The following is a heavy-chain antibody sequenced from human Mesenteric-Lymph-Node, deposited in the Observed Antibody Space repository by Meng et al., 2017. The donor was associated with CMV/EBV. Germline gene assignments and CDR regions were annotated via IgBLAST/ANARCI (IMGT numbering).Heavy chain of an antibody. J-gene: IGHJ6*02. V-gene: IGHV3-21*01. CDR2: MSSTGAYT. CDR1: DFTFSTYT. Sequence: GESLKISCTASDFTFSTYTMNWVRQAPGKGLEWVSSMSSTGAYTFYTHALRGRFTISRDNAKNSLYLQMNSLRAEDTAVYYCARVERIFGVYSGMDVWGQGTTVTVSS. D-gene: IGHD3-3*01. CDR3: ARVERIFGVYSGMDV.